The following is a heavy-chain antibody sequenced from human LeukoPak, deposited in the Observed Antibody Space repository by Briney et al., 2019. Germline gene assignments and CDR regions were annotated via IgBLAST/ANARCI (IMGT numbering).Heavy chain of an antibody. CDR2: IHSNPKTI. CDR3: AGEPIVTAGIVGYY. V-gene: IGHV3-11*01. J-gene: IGHJ4*02. Sequence: PGGSLRLSCEASGFTFRDYQMSWIRQAPGKGLEWISYIHSNPKTIYYADSAKGRFTISRDNAKNSLYLQMNSLRVDDTAVYYCAGEPIVTAGIVGYYWGQGTLATVSS. D-gene: IGHD2-2*01. CDR1: GFTFRDYQ.